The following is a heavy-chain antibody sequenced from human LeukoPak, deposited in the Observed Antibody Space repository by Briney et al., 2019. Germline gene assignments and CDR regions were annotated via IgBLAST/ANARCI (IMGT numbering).Heavy chain of an antibody. CDR3: ARGSSGWAVTRY. D-gene: IGHD6-19*01. CDR2: INPNSGGT. CDR1: GYTFTGYY. J-gene: IGHJ4*02. Sequence: EASVNVSCKASGYTFTGYYMHWVRQAPGQGLEWMGWINPNSGGTNYAQKFQGRVTMTRDTSISTAYMELSRLRSDDTAVYYCARGSSGWAVTRYWGQGTLVTVSS. V-gene: IGHV1-2*02.